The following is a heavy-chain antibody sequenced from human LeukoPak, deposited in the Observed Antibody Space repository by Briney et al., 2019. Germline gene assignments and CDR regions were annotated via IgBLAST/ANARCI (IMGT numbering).Heavy chain of an antibody. CDR1: GFTFSSYA. CDR2: ISGSGGST. D-gene: IGHD4-11*01. CDR3: AKESPPTVTPGFTPIDY. V-gene: IGHV3-23*01. J-gene: IGHJ4*02. Sequence: GGSLRLSCAASGFTFSSYAMSWVRQAPGKGLEWVSAISGSGGSTYHADSVKGRFTISRDNSKNTLYLQMNSLRAEDTAVYYCAKESPPTVTPGFTPIDYWGQGTLVTVSS.